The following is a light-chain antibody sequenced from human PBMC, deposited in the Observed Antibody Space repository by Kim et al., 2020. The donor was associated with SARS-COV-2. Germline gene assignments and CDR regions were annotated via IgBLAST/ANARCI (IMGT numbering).Light chain of an antibody. CDR3: SSYTSSTTLV. CDR2: DVT. V-gene: IGLV2-14*01. J-gene: IGLJ3*02. Sequence: QSALTQPASVSGSPGQSITISCTGTSSYVGAYNYVSWYQQHPGKAPKLMIYDVTKRPSGVSDRFSGSKSGNTASLTISGLQAEDEADYYCSSYTSSTTLVFGGGTQLTVL. CDR1: SSYVGAYNY.